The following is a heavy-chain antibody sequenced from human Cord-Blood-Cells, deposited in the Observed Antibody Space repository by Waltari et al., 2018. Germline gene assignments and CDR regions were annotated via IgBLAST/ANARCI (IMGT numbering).Heavy chain of an antibody. V-gene: IGHV3-33*01. Sequence: QVQLVESGGGVVQPGRSLRLSCAASGFTFSSYGMHWVRQAPGKGLEWVAVIWYDGSNKYYADSVKVRFTISRDNSKNTLYLQMNSLRAEDTAVYYCARDRHSSSWYFDYWGQGTLVTVSS. CDR1: GFTFSSYG. D-gene: IGHD6-13*01. J-gene: IGHJ4*02. CDR3: ARDRHSSSWYFDY. CDR2: IWYDGSNK.